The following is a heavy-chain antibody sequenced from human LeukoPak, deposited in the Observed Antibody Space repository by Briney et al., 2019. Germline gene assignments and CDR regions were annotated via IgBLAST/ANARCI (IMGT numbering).Heavy chain of an antibody. J-gene: IGHJ5*02. V-gene: IGHV3-23*01. CDR3: ANAFYCSSTSCYRWFDP. Sequence: TGGSLRLSCAASGFTFSSYAMSWVRQAPGKGLEWVSAISGSGGSTYYADSVKGRFTISRDNSKNTLYPQMNSLRAEDTAVNYCANAFYCSSTSCYRWFDPWGQGTLVTVSS. D-gene: IGHD2-2*01. CDR2: ISGSGGST. CDR1: GFTFSSYA.